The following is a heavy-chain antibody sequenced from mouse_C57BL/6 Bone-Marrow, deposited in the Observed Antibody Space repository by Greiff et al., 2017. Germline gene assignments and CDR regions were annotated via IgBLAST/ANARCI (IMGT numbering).Heavy chain of an antibody. D-gene: IGHD1-3*01. CDR2: FYPGSGRI. V-gene: IGHV1-62-2*01. J-gene: IGHJ4*01. Sequence: VQLQQSGAELVQPGASVKLSCKASGYTFTEYTIHWVKQRSGQGLEWIGWFYPGSGRIKYTEKFKDKATLTAAKSSSTVYMEVSRLTSEDSAVYFCARHEVGARALYAMDYWGQGTSVTVSS. CDR3: ARHEVGARALYAMDY. CDR1: GYTFTEYT.